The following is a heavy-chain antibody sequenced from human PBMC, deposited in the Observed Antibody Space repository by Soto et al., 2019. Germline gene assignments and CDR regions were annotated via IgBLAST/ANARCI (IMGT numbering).Heavy chain of an antibody. V-gene: IGHV3-30*18. J-gene: IGHJ6*02. D-gene: IGHD4-4*01. CDR1: GFTFSSYG. Sequence: GGSLRLSCAASGFTFSSYGMHWVRQAPGKGLEWVAVISYDGSNKYYADSVKGRFTISRDNSKNTLYLQMNSLRAEDTAVYYCAKDRGTVTTLGMDVWGQGTTVTVSS. CDR3: AKDRGTVTTLGMDV. CDR2: ISYDGSNK.